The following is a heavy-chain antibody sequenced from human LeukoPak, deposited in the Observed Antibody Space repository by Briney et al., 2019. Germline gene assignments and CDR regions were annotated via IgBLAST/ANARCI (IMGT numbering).Heavy chain of an antibody. CDR2: ISSNGVTT. V-gene: IGHV3-64D*06. D-gene: IGHD1-26*01. CDR3: VKDGSSDYLRGYFDY. Sequence: GGSLRLSCSASGFTFSSYAMHWVRQAPGKGLVYVSAISSNGVTTYYADSVKGKFTISRDNSKNTLYLQMRSLRPEDTAVYYCVKDGSSDYLRGYFDYWGQGTLVTVSS. J-gene: IGHJ4*02. CDR1: GFTFSSYA.